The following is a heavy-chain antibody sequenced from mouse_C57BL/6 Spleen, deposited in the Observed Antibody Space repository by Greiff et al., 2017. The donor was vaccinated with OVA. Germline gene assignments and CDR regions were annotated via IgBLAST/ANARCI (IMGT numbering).Heavy chain of an antibody. J-gene: IGHJ1*03. V-gene: IGHV3-1*01. CDR3: ARGGFITTGEGYFDV. CDR2: ISYSGST. D-gene: IGHD1-1*01. CDR1: GYSITSGYD. Sequence: EVQLQQSGPGMVKPSQSLSLTCTVTGYSITSGYDWHWIRHFPGNKLEWMGYISYSGSTNYNPSLKSRISITHDTSKNHFFLKLNSVTTEDTATYYCARGGFITTGEGYFDVWGTGTTVTVSS.